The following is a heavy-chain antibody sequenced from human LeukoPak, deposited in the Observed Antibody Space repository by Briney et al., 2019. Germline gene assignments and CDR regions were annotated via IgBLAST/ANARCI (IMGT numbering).Heavy chain of an antibody. D-gene: IGHD3-16*01. CDR1: GYTFTSYY. CDR2: INPSGGST. V-gene: IGHV1-46*03. J-gene: IGHJ6*02. CDR3: AREKSSSFPGGRTGGALYYYYYGMDV. Sequence: GSVKVSCKASGYTFTSYYMHWVRQAPGQGLEWMGIINPSGGSTNYAQTFQGRVIMTRDTSTSTVYMELNSLRSEDTAVYYCAREKSSSFPGGRTGGALYYYYYGMDVWGQGTTVTVSS.